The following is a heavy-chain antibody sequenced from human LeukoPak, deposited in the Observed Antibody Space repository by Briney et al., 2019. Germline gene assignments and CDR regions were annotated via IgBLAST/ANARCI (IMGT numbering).Heavy chain of an antibody. J-gene: IGHJ3*02. V-gene: IGHV1-18*01. D-gene: IGHD3-16*02. Sequence: ASVKVSCKASGYTFTSYGISWVRQAPGQGLEGMGWISAYNGNTNYAQKLQGRVTMTTDTSTSTAYMELRSLRSDDTAVYYCARDLFYDYVWGSYRPDAFDIWGQGTMVTVSS. CDR2: ISAYNGNT. CDR1: GYTFTSYG. CDR3: ARDLFYDYVWGSYRPDAFDI.